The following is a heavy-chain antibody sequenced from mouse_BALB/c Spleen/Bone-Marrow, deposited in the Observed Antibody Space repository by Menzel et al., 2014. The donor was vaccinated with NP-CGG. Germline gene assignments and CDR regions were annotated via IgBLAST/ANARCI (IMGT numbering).Heavy chain of an antibody. D-gene: IGHD1-2*01. V-gene: IGHV3-8*02. CDR2: ISYSGNA. J-gene: IGHJ2*01. CDR1: GDSITSSY. CDR3: ARGNGYHFDY. Sequence: EVQRVESGPSLVKPSQTLSLTCSVTGDSITSSYWNWIRKFPGNKLEYMGYISYSGNAYYNPSLKSRISLTRDTSKNQYYLRLNSVTTEDTATYFCARGNGYHFDYWGQGTTLTVSS.